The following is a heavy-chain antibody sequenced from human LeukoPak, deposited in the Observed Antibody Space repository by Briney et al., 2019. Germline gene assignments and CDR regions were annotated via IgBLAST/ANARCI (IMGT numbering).Heavy chain of an antibody. D-gene: IGHD1-26*01. J-gene: IGHJ4*02. CDR3: ARAGGAVGGTMWNK. Sequence: PSETLSLTCTVSGGSISSYFWNWIRQPPGKGLEWIGYIYYSGSTNYNPSLKSRVTISKDTSKNQFSLKLTSVTAADTAVYYCARAGGAVGGTMWNKWGQGTLVTVSS. V-gene: IGHV4-59*01. CDR1: GGSISSYF. CDR2: IYYSGST.